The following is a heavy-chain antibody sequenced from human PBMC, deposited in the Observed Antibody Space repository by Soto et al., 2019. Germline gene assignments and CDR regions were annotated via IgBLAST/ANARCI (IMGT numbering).Heavy chain of an antibody. V-gene: IGHV1-3*01. CDR2: INAGNGNT. J-gene: IGHJ5*02. Sequence: GASVKVSCKASGYTFTSYAMHWVRQAPGQRLEWMGWINAGNGNTKYSQKFQGRVTITRDTSASTAYMELSSLRSEDTAVYYCASERFLEWLSSDWWFDPWGQGTLVTVSS. CDR3: ASERFLEWLSSDWWFDP. D-gene: IGHD3-3*01. CDR1: GYTFTSYA.